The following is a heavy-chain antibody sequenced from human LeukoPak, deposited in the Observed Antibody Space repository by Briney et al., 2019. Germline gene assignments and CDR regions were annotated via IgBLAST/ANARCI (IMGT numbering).Heavy chain of an antibody. J-gene: IGHJ4*02. V-gene: IGHV4-4*07. CDR3: ARRRDFFDY. CDR2: VYISGDT. D-gene: IGHD2/OR15-2a*01. Sequence: PSETLSLTCTVSGGSVTTSYWSWIRQSAGEGLEWIGRVYISGDTKYNPSLKSRVIMSLDASKNQFSLSLRSVTAADTAVYYCARRRDFFDYWGQGTPVTVSS. CDR1: GGSVTTSY.